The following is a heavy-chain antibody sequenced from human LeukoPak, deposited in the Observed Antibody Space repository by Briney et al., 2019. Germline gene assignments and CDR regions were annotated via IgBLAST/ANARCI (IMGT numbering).Heavy chain of an antibody. Sequence: SETLSLTCAVYGGSFSGYYWSWIRQPPGXGXEWIGEINHSGSTNYNPSLKSRVTISVDTSKNQFSLKLSSVTAADTAVYYCARGRGYSYNFDYWGQGTLVTVSS. J-gene: IGHJ4*02. V-gene: IGHV4-34*01. CDR2: INHSGST. CDR1: GGSFSGYY. D-gene: IGHD5-18*01. CDR3: ARGRGYSYNFDY.